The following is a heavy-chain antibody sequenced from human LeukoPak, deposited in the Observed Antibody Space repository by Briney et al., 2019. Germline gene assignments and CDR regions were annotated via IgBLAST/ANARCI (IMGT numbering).Heavy chain of an antibody. V-gene: IGHV1-2*02. J-gene: IGHJ4*02. Sequence: ASVTVSCRAFGYTITGYSMHWAQQASGQGLVCIASLNPNSGGTNYAQKFQGRVTMTRDTSTSTVYMELSSLRSEDTAVYYCARDLRYCSSTSCFPFDYWGQGTLVTVSS. D-gene: IGHD2-2*01. CDR1: GYTITGYS. CDR2: LNPNSGGT. CDR3: ARDLRYCSSTSCFPFDY.